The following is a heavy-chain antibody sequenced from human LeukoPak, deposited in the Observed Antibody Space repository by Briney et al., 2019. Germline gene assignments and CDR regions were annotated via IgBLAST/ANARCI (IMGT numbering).Heavy chain of an antibody. CDR1: GFTFSSYE. V-gene: IGHV3-48*03. D-gene: IGHD5-24*01. CDR2: ISSSGSTI. Sequence: PGGSLRLSCAASGFTFSSYEMNWVRQAPGKGLEWVSYISSSGSTIYYADSVKGRFTISRDNAKNSLYLQMNSLRAEDTAVYCCAAVIRWLGNDYWGQGTLVTVSS. CDR3: AAVIRWLGNDY. J-gene: IGHJ4*02.